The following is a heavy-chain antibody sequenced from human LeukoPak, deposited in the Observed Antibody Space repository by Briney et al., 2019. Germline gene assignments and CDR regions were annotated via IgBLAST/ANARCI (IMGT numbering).Heavy chain of an antibody. D-gene: IGHD5-18*01. CDR1: GFTFSSYA. CDR2: ISGSGGST. J-gene: IGHJ3*02. Sequence: GGSLRLSCAASGFTFSSYAMSWVHQAPGKGLEWVSAISGSGGSTYYADSVKGRFTISRDNSKNTLYLQMNSLRAEDTAVYYCAKGVVQLWFLGDAFDIWGQGTMVTVSS. V-gene: IGHV3-23*01. CDR3: AKGVVQLWFLGDAFDI.